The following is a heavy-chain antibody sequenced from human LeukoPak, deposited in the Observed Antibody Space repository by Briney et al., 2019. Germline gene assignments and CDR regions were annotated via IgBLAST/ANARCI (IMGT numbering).Heavy chain of an antibody. Sequence: GGSLRLSCAASGFTFSGSEMNWVRQAPGKGLEWVSYISTTGSTIYYADSVKGRFTISRDNAKNSLYLQMSSLRAEDTAVYYCARGDDYGDNSFDYWGQGTLSPSPQ. CDR2: ISTTGSTI. D-gene: IGHD4-17*01. CDR3: ARGDDYGDNSFDY. V-gene: IGHV3-48*03. J-gene: IGHJ4*02. CDR1: GFTFSGSE.